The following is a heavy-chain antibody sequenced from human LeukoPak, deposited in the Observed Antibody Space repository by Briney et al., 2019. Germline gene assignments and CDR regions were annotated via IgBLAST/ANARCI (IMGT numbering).Heavy chain of an antibody. Sequence: GGSLRLSCAASGFTFTSYAMSWVRQAPGQGLEWVSAISGSGGSTYYADSVKGRFTISRDNSKNTLYLQMNSLRAEDTAVYYCAKGRVATRSRDFQHWGQGTLVTVSS. J-gene: IGHJ1*01. CDR2: ISGSGGST. D-gene: IGHD5-12*01. V-gene: IGHV3-23*01. CDR3: AKGRVATRSRDFQH. CDR1: GFTFTSYA.